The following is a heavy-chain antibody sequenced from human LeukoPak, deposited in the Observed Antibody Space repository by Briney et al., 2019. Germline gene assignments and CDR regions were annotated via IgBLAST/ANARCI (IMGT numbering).Heavy chain of an antibody. Sequence: PSETLSLTCTVSGGSISNNNYYWGWIRQPPGKGLEWIGYIYYSGSTNYNPSLKSRVTISVDTSKNQFSLKLSSVTAADTAVYYCARASYDFWSGSPTNWFDPWGQGTLVTVSS. CDR1: GGSISNNNYY. J-gene: IGHJ5*02. CDR2: IYYSGST. D-gene: IGHD3-3*01. CDR3: ARASYDFWSGSPTNWFDP. V-gene: IGHV4-61*05.